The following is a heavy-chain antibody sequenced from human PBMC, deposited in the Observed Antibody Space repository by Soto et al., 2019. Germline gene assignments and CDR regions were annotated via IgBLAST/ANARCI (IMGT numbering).Heavy chain of an antibody. J-gene: IGHJ5*02. CDR2: IDPEDGET. V-gene: IGHV1-24*01. CDR1: GYTLTELS. Sequence: GASVKVSCKVSGYTLTELSMHWVRQAPGKGLEWMGVIDPEDGETIYAQKFQGRVTMTGDTSTSTAYMELSSLRSEDTAVYYCARGNIVGATTNWFDPWGQGTLVTVSS. CDR3: ARGNIVGATTNWFDP. D-gene: IGHD1-26*01.